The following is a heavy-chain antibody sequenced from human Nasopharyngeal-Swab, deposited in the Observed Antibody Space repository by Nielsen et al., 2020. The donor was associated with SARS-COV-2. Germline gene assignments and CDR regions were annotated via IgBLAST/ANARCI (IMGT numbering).Heavy chain of an antibody. V-gene: IGHV7-4-1*02. D-gene: IGHD1-1*01. CDR3: ASENQEYANIWIDY. CDR2: ISTKTGAP. J-gene: IGHJ4*02. CDR1: GYTFTSNV. Sequence: ASVKVSCKASGYTFTSNVLNWVRQAPGQGPEYIGWISTKTGAPTYAQAFTGRFVISLDTSVSTTYLQISSLKADDTAVYYCASENQEYANIWIDYWGQGTQVTVSS.